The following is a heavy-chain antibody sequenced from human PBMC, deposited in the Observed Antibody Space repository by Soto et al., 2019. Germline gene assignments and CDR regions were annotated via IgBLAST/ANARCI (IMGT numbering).Heavy chain of an antibody. CDR2: ISSSSSYI. D-gene: IGHD6-13*01. Sequence: EVQLVESGGGLVKPGGSLRLSCAACGFTFSSYSMNWVRQAPGKGLEWVSSISSSSSYIYYADSVKGRFTISRDNAKNSLYLQMNSLRAEDTAVYYCARVEGIAAALSQRYYFDYWGQGTLVTVSS. J-gene: IGHJ4*02. CDR3: ARVEGIAAALSQRYYFDY. V-gene: IGHV3-21*01. CDR1: GFTFSSYS.